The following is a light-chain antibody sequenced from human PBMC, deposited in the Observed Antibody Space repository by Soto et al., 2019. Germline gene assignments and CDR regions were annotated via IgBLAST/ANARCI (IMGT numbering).Light chain of an antibody. CDR2: DAS. Sequence: EIVLTQSPVNLSLSPGERATLSCRASQSVATFLAWYQQKPGQAPRLLIFDASNRAPGIPDRFNGSGSGKAFTLTITSLEPGDFAVYYCQQRTNWPLTFGGGTKVEV. V-gene: IGKV3-11*01. CDR1: QSVATF. J-gene: IGKJ4*01. CDR3: QQRTNWPLT.